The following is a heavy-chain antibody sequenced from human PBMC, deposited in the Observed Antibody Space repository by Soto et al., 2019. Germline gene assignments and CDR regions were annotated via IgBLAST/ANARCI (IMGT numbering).Heavy chain of an antibody. J-gene: IGHJ6*03. CDR2: INAGNGNT. CDR1: GYTFTSYA. CDR3: ARGPAAGTRYYYYMDV. D-gene: IGHD6-13*01. Sequence: ASVKVSCKASGYTFTSYAMHWVRHAPGQRLEWMGWINAGNGNTKYSQKFQGRATITRDASASTAYMELSSLRSEDTAVYYCARGPAAGTRYYYYMDVCGQGTTVTVS. V-gene: IGHV1-3*01.